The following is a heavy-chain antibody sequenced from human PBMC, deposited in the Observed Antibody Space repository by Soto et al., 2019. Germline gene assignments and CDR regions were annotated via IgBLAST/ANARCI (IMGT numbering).Heavy chain of an antibody. V-gene: IGHV3-23*01. CDR2: ISGSGGST. D-gene: IGHD6-6*01. Sequence: EVQLLESGGGLVQPGGSLRLSCAASGFTFGSYAMSWVRQAPGKGLEWVSAISGSGGSTYYADSVKGRFTISRDNSKNTLYLQMISLRAEDTAVYYCAKWQSIAARPYYYYGMDVWGQGTTVTVSS. CDR1: GFTFGSYA. J-gene: IGHJ6*02. CDR3: AKWQSIAARPYYYYGMDV.